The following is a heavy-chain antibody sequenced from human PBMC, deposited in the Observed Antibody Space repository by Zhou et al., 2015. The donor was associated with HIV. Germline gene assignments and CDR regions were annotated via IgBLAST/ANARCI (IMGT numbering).Heavy chain of an antibody. CDR1: EFTFSVYI. CDR2: IDADGHDK. Sequence: EVQLVESGGGLVPPGGSLRLACDTSEFTFSVYILYWFRQIPGKGLTWVSRIDADGHDKNIRGLSQGPIHHLQRQHQRRLYICKWTDSTVEDSGVYHCARAKLPGRQFDWLLSPPAYWGQGSRVSVSS. CDR3: ARAKLPGRQFDWLLSPPAY. J-gene: IGHJ4*02. D-gene: IGHD3-9*01. V-gene: IGHV3-74*02.